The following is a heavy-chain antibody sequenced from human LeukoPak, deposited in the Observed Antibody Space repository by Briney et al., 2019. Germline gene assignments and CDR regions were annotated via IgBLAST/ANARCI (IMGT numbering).Heavy chain of an antibody. CDR2: MNPNSGNT. D-gene: IGHD3-3*01. Sequence: ASVKVSCKASGYTFTGYYMHWVRQATGQGLEWMGWMNPNSGNTGYAQKFQGRVTMTRNTSISTAYMELSSLRSEDTAVYYCARGGYQLYYDFWSGYYSVNWFDPWAREPWSPSPQ. CDR1: GYTFTGYY. CDR3: ARGGYQLYYDFWSGYYSVNWFDP. V-gene: IGHV1-8*02. J-gene: IGHJ5*02.